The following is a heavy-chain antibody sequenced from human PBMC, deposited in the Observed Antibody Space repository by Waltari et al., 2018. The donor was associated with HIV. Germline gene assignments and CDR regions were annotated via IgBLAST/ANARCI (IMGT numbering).Heavy chain of an antibody. Sequence: QVQMVESGGGVVQPGRSLRLSCAAAGFPFSNFELPWVRQAPGKGLEWVAVIWYDGENKYYADSVKGRFTISRDNSKNTLYLQMNSLRVEDTAVYYCARGGYYYDISGYYHYWGQGTLVTVSS. CDR1: GFPFSNFE. V-gene: IGHV3-33*01. CDR2: IWYDGENK. CDR3: ARGGYYYDISGYYHY. D-gene: IGHD3-22*01. J-gene: IGHJ4*02.